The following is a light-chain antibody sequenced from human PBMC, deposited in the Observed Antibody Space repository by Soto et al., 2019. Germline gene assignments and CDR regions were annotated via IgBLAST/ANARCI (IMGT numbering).Light chain of an antibody. CDR1: SSDIGAYNY. J-gene: IGLJ1*01. CDR2: EVS. CDR3: FSFTPDSTHV. Sequence: QSALTQPASVSGSPGQSITISCTGSSSDIGAYNYVSWFQQYPGKAPKVIISEVSNRPSGVSNRCSGSKSGTAASLTISGLQTDDEADYFCFSFTPDSTHVFGTGTKLTVL. V-gene: IGLV2-14*01.